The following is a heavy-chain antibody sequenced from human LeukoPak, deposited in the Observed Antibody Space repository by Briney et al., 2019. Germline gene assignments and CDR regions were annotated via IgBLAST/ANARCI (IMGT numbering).Heavy chain of an antibody. CDR1: GFTFSSYG. Sequence: PGGSLRLPCAASGFTFSSYGMHWVRQAPGKGLEWVAFIRYDGSNKYYADSVKGRFTISRDNSKNTLYLQMNSLRAEDTAVYYCAKGLYGGNSGDAFDIWGQGTMVTVSS. V-gene: IGHV3-30*02. CDR2: IRYDGSNK. J-gene: IGHJ3*02. CDR3: AKGLYGGNSGDAFDI. D-gene: IGHD4-23*01.